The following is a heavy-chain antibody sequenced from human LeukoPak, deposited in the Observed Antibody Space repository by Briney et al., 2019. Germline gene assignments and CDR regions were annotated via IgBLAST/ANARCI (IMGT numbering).Heavy chain of an antibody. V-gene: IGHV4-38-2*01. CDR3: ASSPTYYCSSTSCYQNAFDI. Sequence: KPSETLSLTCAVSGYSISSGYYWGWIRQPPGKGLEWIGRIYHSGSTYYNPSLKSRVTIPVDTSKNQFSLKLSSVTAADTAVYYCASSPTYYCSSTSCYQNAFDIWGQGTMVTVSS. J-gene: IGHJ3*02. D-gene: IGHD2-2*01. CDR1: GYSISSGYY. CDR2: IYHSGST.